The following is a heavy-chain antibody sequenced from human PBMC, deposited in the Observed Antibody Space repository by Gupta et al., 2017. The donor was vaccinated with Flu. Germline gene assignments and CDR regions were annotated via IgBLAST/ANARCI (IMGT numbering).Heavy chain of an antibody. Sequence: QVQLVQSGAEVKKPGASVKVSCKASGYTFTSYDINWVRQATGQGLEWMGWMNPDSGNTGYGEKFQGRVTMTGNNSISTAYMELSNLTSGDTAVYYCTIAPPAGITWGYYYYMDVWGNGTTVTVSS. J-gene: IGHJ6*03. CDR2: MNPDSGNT. CDR3: TIAPPAGITWGYYYYMDV. CDR1: GYTFTSYD. V-gene: IGHV1-8*01. D-gene: IGHD1-7*01.